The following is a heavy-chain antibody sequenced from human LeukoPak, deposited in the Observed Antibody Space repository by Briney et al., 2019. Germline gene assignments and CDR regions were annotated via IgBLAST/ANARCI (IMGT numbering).Heavy chain of an antibody. D-gene: IGHD2-2*01. Sequence: PGGSLRLSCAASGFTFSSYWMSWVRQAPGKGLEWAANIKEDGSEKYYVDSVKGRFTISRDNAKNSLYLQLNSLRAEDTAVYYCARDDYCITTSCPGAFDIWGQGTMVTVSS. CDR3: ARDDYCITTSCPGAFDI. J-gene: IGHJ3*02. CDR1: GFTFSSYW. CDR2: IKEDGSEK. V-gene: IGHV3-7*01.